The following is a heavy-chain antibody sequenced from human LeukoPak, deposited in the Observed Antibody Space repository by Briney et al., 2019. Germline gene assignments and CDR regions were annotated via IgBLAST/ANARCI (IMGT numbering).Heavy chain of an antibody. J-gene: IGHJ6*03. CDR1: GFTFSGSA. Sequence: GGSLRLSCAASGFTFSGSAMHWVRQASGKGLEWVAFIRYDGSNKYYADSVKGRFTISRDNSKNTLYLQMNSLRAEDTAVYYCAKDLAAGYDFWSGLNYMDVWGKGTTVTVSS. CDR3: AKDLAAGYDFWSGLNYMDV. CDR2: IRYDGSNK. D-gene: IGHD3-3*01. V-gene: IGHV3-30*02.